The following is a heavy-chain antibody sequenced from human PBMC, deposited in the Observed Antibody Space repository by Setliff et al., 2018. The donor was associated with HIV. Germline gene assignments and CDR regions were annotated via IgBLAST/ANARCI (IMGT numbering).Heavy chain of an antibody. Sequence: GGSLRLSCTASGFTFGDYAMSWVRQAPGKGLEWVSRISPDGSVINYAGSVKGRFTIARDNAKNTLYLQMNGLRAEDTAVYYCVRGIVGASVFNYWGQGTQVTVSS. D-gene: IGHD1-26*01. CDR3: VRGIVGASVFNY. CDR2: ISPDGSVI. V-gene: IGHV3-74*01. CDR1: GFTFGDYA. J-gene: IGHJ4*02.